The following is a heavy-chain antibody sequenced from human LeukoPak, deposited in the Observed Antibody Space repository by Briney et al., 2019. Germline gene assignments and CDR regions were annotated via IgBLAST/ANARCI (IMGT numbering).Heavy chain of an antibody. CDR1: GYTFTSYD. D-gene: IGHD7-27*01. CDR3: AKGPPNWGYDY. CDR2: MSPNSGDT. J-gene: IGHJ4*02. Sequence: ASVKVSCKASGYTFTSYDFSWVRQATGQRPEWMGWMSPNSGDTGHAQKFQDRVTMTRNTSISTAYMELSSLRSDDTAVYYCAKGPPNWGYDYWGPGTLVTVSS. V-gene: IGHV1-8*01.